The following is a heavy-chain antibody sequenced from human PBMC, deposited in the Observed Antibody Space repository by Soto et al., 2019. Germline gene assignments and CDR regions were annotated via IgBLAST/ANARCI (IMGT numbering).Heavy chain of an antibody. J-gene: IGHJ6*02. CDR1: GGSISSGGYY. D-gene: IGHD1-1*01. Sequence: PSETLSLTCTVSGGSISSGGYYWSWIRQHPGKGLEWIGYIYYSGSTYYNPSLKSRVTISVDTSKNQSSLKLSSVTAADTAVYYCARGLEPHYYYYYGMDVWGQGTTVTVSS. CDR3: ARGLEPHYYYYYGMDV. V-gene: IGHV4-31*03. CDR2: IYYSGST.